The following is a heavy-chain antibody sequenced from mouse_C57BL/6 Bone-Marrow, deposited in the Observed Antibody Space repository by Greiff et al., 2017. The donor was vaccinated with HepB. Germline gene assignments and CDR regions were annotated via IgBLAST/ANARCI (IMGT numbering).Heavy chain of an antibody. CDR2: IGPGSGST. Sequence: QVQLQQSGAELVKPGASVKISCKASGYTFTDYYINWVKQRPGQGLEGIGKIGPGSGSTYYNEKFKGKATLTADKSSSTAYMQLSSLTSEDSAVYFCARERVYYDYDLFAYWGQGTLVTVSA. CDR3: ARERVYYDYDLFAY. D-gene: IGHD2-4*01. V-gene: IGHV1-77*01. CDR1: GYTFTDYY. J-gene: IGHJ3*01.